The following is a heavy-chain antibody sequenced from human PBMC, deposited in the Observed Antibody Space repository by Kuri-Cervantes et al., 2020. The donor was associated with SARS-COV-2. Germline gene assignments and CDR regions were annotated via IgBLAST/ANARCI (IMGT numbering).Heavy chain of an antibody. D-gene: IGHD3-3*01. CDR2: ISGSGGST. J-gene: IGHJ2*01. V-gene: IGHV3-23*01. Sequence: GESLKISCAASGFTFSSYAMSWVRQAPGKGLEWVSAISGSGGSTYYADSVKGRFTISRDNSENTLYLQMNSLRAEDTAVYYCARDGQNDFWSGYQDWYFDLWGRGTLVTVSS. CDR3: ARDGQNDFWSGYQDWYFDL. CDR1: GFTFSSYA.